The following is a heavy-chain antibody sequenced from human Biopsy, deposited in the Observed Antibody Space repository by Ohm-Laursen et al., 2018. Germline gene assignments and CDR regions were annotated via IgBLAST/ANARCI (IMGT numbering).Heavy chain of an antibody. CDR3: ARVEAGTYDALDI. CDR2: IYYSGGT. J-gene: IGHJ3*02. V-gene: IGHV4-59*01. D-gene: IGHD1-26*01. CDR1: GGYMTGYE. Sequence: SQILSLTCSVSGGYMTGYEWSWIRLAPGKGLEWIGYIYYSGGTKYNPSLASRVTFSVDMSKSQFSLKLYSVTAADTAVYYCARVEAGTYDALDIWGQGTLVAVSA.